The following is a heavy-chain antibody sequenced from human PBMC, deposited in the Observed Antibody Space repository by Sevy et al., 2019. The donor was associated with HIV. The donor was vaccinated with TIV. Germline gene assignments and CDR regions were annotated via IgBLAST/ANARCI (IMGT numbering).Heavy chain of an antibody. Sequence: GGSLRLSCAASGFTFSSYWMHWVRQAPGKGLVWVSRINSDGSSTSYADSVKGRFTISRDNAKNTLYVQMNSLRAEDTAVYYCARDESIAARGYYYYYGMDVWGQGTTVTVSS. D-gene: IGHD6-6*01. CDR2: INSDGSST. CDR1: GFTFSSYW. J-gene: IGHJ6*02. V-gene: IGHV3-74*01. CDR3: ARDESIAARGYYYYYGMDV.